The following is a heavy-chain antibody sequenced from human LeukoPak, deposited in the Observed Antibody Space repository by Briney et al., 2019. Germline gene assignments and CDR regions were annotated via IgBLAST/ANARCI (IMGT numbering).Heavy chain of an antibody. Sequence: KSSETLSLTCSVSGGSISRHYWSWIRQPPGKGLEWIGNILNGGKTHYHPSLKSRVTISGDTSKNQFSLKLSSVTAADTAVYYCARSPDSDRLDYWGQGTLVTVSS. D-gene: IGHD3-22*01. CDR3: ARSPDSDRLDY. CDR1: GGSISRHY. CDR2: ILNGGKT. J-gene: IGHJ4*02. V-gene: IGHV4-59*11.